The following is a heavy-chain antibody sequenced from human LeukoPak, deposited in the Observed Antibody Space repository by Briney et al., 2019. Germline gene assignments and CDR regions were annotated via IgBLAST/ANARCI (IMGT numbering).Heavy chain of an antibody. V-gene: IGHV1-18*01. CDR1: GYTFTTYG. CDR3: ARGDYGGGFDY. CDR2: ISSYNGDT. J-gene: IGHJ4*02. D-gene: IGHD4-23*01. Sequence: APVKVSSTASGYTFTTYGITRVRQAPGQGLEWMGWISSYNGDTKYAQKVQGRVTVTTDTSTSTAYMELRSLSLDDTAVYYCARGDYGGGFDYWGQGTLVTVSS.